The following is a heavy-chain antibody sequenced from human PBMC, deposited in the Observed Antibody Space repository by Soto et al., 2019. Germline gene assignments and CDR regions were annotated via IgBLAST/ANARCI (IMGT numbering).Heavy chain of an antibody. J-gene: IGHJ6*02. CDR1: VFTFSSYA. D-gene: IGHD6-13*01. CDR3: AKDRDGAAAGPTKFYGMDV. Sequence: EVQLLESGGGLVQPGGSLRLSCAGSVFTFSSYAVSWVRQAPGKGLEWVSVISGSGDSTYYADSVRGRFTISRDNSKNTLYLQMNSLRAEDTAVYYCAKDRDGAAAGPTKFYGMDVWGQGTTVTVSS. V-gene: IGHV3-23*01. CDR2: ISGSGDST.